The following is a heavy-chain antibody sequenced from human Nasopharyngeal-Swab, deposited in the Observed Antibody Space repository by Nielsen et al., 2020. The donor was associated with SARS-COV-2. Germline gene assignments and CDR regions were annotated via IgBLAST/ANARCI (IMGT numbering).Heavy chain of an antibody. Sequence: GGSLRLSCAASGFTFSSYAMHWVRQAPGKGLEWVAVISYDGYNKYYADSVKGRFTIPRDNSKNTLSLQMNSLRAEDTAVYHCARVMSGSYVSPFDYWGQGTLVTVSS. J-gene: IGHJ4*02. V-gene: IGHV3-30-3*01. CDR3: ARVMSGSYVSPFDY. CDR1: GFTFSSYA. CDR2: ISYDGYNK. D-gene: IGHD5-18*01.